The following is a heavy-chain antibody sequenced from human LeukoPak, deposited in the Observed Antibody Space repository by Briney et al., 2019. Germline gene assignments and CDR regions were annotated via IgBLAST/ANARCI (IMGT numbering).Heavy chain of an antibody. J-gene: IGHJ4*02. V-gene: IGHV3-7*01. CDR2: IKEDGGAK. D-gene: IGHD6-13*01. Sequence: GGSLRLSCAASGFTFSSYWMDWVRQAPGKGLEWVANIKEDGGAKNYVDSVKGRFTISRDNAKNTLYLQMNSLRAEDTAVYYCAREGIAGYYFDYWGQGTLITVSS. CDR1: GFTFSSYW. CDR3: AREGIAGYYFDY.